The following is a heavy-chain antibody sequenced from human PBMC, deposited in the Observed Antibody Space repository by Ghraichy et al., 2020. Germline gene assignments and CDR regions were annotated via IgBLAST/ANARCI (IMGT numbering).Heavy chain of an antibody. CDR2: IDPSDSYT. CDR1: GYSFTSYW. D-gene: IGHD3-10*01. CDR3: ARSRGGTHDAFDI. Sequence: GESLNISCKGSGYSFTSYWISWVRQIPGKGLEWMGRIDPSDSYTNYSPSFQGHVTISADKSISTAYLQWSSLKASDTAMYYCARSRGGTHDAFDIWGQGTMVTVSS. V-gene: IGHV5-10-1*01. J-gene: IGHJ3*02.